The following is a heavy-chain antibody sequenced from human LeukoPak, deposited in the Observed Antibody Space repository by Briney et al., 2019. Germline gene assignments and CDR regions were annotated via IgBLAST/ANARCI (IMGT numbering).Heavy chain of an antibody. CDR3: ARFSIAAAGRRGFDY. CDR2: ISAYNGNT. CDR1: GYTFTSYG. V-gene: IGHV1-18*04. Sequence: ASVEVSCKASGYTFTSYGISWVRQAPGQGLEWMGWISAYNGNTNYAQKLQGRVTMTTDTSTSTAYMELRSLRSDDTAVYYCARFSIAAAGRRGFDYWGQGTLVTVSS. J-gene: IGHJ4*02. D-gene: IGHD6-13*01.